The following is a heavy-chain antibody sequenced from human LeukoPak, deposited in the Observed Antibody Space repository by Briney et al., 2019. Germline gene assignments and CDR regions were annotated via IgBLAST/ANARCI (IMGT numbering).Heavy chain of an antibody. J-gene: IGHJ4*02. D-gene: IGHD5-24*01. V-gene: IGHV3-23*01. CDR1: GFTFSSYG. CDR2: VSGSDRGENT. CDR3: AKSGYNRFDY. Sequence: GGSLRLSCAASGFTFSSYGMHWVRQAPGKGLEWVSNVSGSDRGENTYYADSVKGRFTISRDNSKNTLILQMNSLRAEDTAVYYCAKSGYNRFDYWGQGILVTVSS.